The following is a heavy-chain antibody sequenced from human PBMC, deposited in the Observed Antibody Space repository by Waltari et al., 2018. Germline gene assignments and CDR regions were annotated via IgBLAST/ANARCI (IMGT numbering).Heavy chain of an antibody. J-gene: IGHJ4*02. Sequence: QVQLQESGPGLVKPSQTLSLTCTVSGGSISSDYYWSWIRQPPGKGLEWIGYIYYSGSTFYNPSLKSRVTISVDTSKNQFSLKLSSVTAADTAVYYCAREGRELGSGSYYHLFDYWGQGTLVTVSS. CDR3: AREGRELGSGSYYHLFDY. D-gene: IGHD3-10*01. CDR1: GGSISSDYY. CDR2: IYYSGST. V-gene: IGHV4-30-4*01.